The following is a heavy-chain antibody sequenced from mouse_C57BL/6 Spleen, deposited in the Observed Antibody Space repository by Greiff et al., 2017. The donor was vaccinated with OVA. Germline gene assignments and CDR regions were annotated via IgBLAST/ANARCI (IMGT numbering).Heavy chain of an antibody. CDR3: ARGLFDY. V-gene: IGHV1-59*01. D-gene: IGHD2-2*01. Sequence: QVQLQQPGAELVRPGPSVKLSCKASGYTFTSYWMHWVKQRPGQGLEWIGVIDPSDSYTNYNQKFKGKATLTVDTSSSTAYMQLSSLTSEDSAVYYCARGLFDYWGQGTTLTVSS. CDR1: GYTFTSYW. J-gene: IGHJ2*01. CDR2: IDPSDSYT.